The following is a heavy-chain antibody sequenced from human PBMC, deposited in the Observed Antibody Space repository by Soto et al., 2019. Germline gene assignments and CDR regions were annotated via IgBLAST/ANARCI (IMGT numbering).Heavy chain of an antibody. CDR3: ARASGDSSGYSFDY. D-gene: IGHD3-22*01. J-gene: IGHJ4*02. V-gene: IGHV4-30-4*01. CDR1: GGSISSAENF. Sequence: QVQLQESGPGLVRPSQTLSLRCSVSGGSISSAENFWSWVRQPPGKGLEWIGYIIYSGNTYFNPSPQSRLAISVDTSNNQFSLRLTSVTAADTAVYYCARASGDSSGYSFDYWGQGTLVTVSS. CDR2: IIYSGNT.